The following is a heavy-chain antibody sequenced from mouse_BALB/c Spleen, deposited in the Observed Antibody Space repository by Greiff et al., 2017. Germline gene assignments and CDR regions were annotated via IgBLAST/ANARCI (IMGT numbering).Heavy chain of an antibody. CDR2: ISNGGGST. J-gene: IGHJ3*01. Sequence: EVQLVESGGGLVQPGGSLKLSCAASGFTFSSYTMSWVRQTPEKRLEWVAYISNGGGSTYYPDTVKGRFTISRDNAKNTLYLQMSSLKSEDTAMYYCARTGDGYYTWFAYWGQGTLVTVSA. CDR1: GFTFSSYT. CDR3: ARTGDGYYTWFAY. D-gene: IGHD2-3*01. V-gene: IGHV5-12-2*01.